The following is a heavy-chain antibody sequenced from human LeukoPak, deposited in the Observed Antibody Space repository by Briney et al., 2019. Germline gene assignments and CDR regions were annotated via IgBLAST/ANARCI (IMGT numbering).Heavy chain of an antibody. CDR1: GGSISSYY. Sequence: PSETLSLTCTVSGGSISSYYWSWIRQPPGKGLEWIGYIYYSGSTNYNPSLKSRVTISVDTSKNQFSLKLSSVTAADTAVYYCARAGGIFGIDYWGQGTLVTV. J-gene: IGHJ4*02. V-gene: IGHV4-59*01. CDR3: ARAGGIFGIDY. CDR2: IYYSGST. D-gene: IGHD3-3*01.